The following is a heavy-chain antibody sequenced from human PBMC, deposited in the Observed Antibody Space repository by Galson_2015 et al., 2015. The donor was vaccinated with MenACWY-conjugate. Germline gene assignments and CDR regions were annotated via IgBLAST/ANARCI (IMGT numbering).Heavy chain of an antibody. Sequence: SETLSLTCTVSGGSISSSSYYWGWIRQPPGKELEWIGSIYYSGSTYYNPSLKSRVTISVDTSKNQFSLKLSSVTAADTAVYYCARRRDRRGYYQTYYFDYWGQGTLVTVSS. CDR1: GGSISSSSYY. CDR2: IYYSGST. CDR3: ARRRDRRGYYQTYYFDY. J-gene: IGHJ4*02. D-gene: IGHD3-3*01. V-gene: IGHV4-39*01.